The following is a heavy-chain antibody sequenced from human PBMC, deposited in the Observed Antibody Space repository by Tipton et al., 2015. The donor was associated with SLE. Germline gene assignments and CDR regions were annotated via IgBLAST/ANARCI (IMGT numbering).Heavy chain of an antibody. Sequence: QSGPEVKKPGASVKVSCKASGYTFTSYYIHWVRQAPGQGLEWMGIIIPSAGSTNYAQKFQGRVTMTRDTSTSTVYMELSSLTSEDTAVYYCARGGRDGYNYAYWGQGALVIVSS. V-gene: IGHV1-46*01. CDR2: IIPSAGST. D-gene: IGHD5-24*01. CDR3: ARGGRDGYNYAY. J-gene: IGHJ4*02. CDR1: GYTFTSYY.